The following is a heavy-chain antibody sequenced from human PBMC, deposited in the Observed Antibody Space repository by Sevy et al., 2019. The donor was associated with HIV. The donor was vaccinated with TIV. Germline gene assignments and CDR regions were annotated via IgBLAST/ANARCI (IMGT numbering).Heavy chain of an antibody. V-gene: IGHV3-30*14. CDR2: ISYDGRNNK. CDR1: GCRFSDYS. Sequence: GGSLRLSCAASGCRFSDYSMHWVRQAPGKGLEWVAVISYDGRNNKYNVDSVKGRFTISRDNSKNTLFLQMNSLRAEDSAIYYCARDRGEILHSAFDYWGQGTLVTVSS. D-gene: IGHD3-16*01. J-gene: IGHJ4*02. CDR3: ARDRGEILHSAFDY.